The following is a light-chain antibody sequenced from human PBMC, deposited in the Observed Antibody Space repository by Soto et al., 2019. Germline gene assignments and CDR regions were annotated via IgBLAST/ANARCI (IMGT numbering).Light chain of an antibody. V-gene: IGKV3-11*01. CDR2: DVS. J-gene: IGKJ4*01. CDR3: LQRLDWPLT. CDR1: HSISPY. Sequence: EIVLTQSPATLSLSTGERATLSCWASHSISPYLAWYQQKPGQAPRLLIYDVSNRATGIPARFSGSGSGTDFTLTISSLEPEDFAVYYCLQRLDWPLTFGGGTRLEIK.